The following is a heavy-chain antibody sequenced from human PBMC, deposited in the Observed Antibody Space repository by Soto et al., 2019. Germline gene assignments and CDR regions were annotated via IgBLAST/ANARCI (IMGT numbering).Heavy chain of an antibody. CDR2: IDPSDSYT. Sequence: PGESLKISCKGSGYIFTSYWISCVRQMPGKGLEWMGRIDPSDSYTNYSASFQGHVTISADKSISTAYLQWSSLKASDTAMYYCARHRYSYGLQDTPKQYYYGMDVWGQGTMVTVSS. D-gene: IGHD5-18*01. CDR3: ARHRYSYGLQDTPKQYYYGMDV. V-gene: IGHV5-10-1*01. CDR1: GYIFTSYW. J-gene: IGHJ6*02.